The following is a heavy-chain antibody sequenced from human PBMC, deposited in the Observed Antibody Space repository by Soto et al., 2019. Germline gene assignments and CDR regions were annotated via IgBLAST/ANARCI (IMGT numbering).Heavy chain of an antibody. J-gene: IGHJ4*02. D-gene: IGHD3-10*01. CDR2: INQDGGEK. V-gene: IGHV3-7*03. Sequence: TGGSLRLSCAASGFTFSNYWMSWVRQAPGKGLEWVANINQDGGEKHYVDSVKGRFTISRDNAEKSLYLQMNSLRAEDTAVYYCARDPGDTTLIRGGFDYWGQGALVTVSS. CDR3: ARDPGDTTLIRGGFDY. CDR1: GFTFSNYW.